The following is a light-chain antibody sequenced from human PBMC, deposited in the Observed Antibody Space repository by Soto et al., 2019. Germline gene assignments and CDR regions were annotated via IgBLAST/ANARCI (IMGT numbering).Light chain of an antibody. Sequence: DIQMTQSPPSLSASVGDRVTITCQASHDIGNSLNWYQDKPGQAPKLVIYDAYNSETGVPSTFSGSGYGTDFTFTISSLRPEDIATYYCQKSDHLPLFGPGTKVDI. V-gene: IGKV1-33*01. CDR1: HDIGNS. J-gene: IGKJ3*01. CDR3: QKSDHLPL. CDR2: DAY.